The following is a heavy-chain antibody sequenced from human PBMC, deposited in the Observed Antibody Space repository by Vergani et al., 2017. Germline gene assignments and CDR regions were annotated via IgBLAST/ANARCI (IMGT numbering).Heavy chain of an antibody. D-gene: IGHD4-17*01. V-gene: IGHV1-69-2*01. Sequence: EVQLVQSGAEVKKPGATMKISCKVSGYTFTAHYMHWVKQDPGKGREWMGLVDPEDGETIYAEKFKGRVTIAADKSTDTAHLVLSSLRSEDTAVYYCATPRTVTTGGMVVSVEGATVSVSS. CDR3: ATPRTVTTGGMVV. J-gene: IGHJ6*01. CDR1: GYTFTAHY. CDR2: VDPEDGET.